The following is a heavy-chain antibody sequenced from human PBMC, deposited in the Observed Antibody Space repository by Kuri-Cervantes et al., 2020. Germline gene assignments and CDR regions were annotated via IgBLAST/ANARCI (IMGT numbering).Heavy chain of an antibody. D-gene: IGHD3-16*01. CDR1: GYTFTSYD. CDR3: APSARRTSNWIDP. V-gene: IGHV1-8*01. CDR2: MNPNSGNT. J-gene: IGHJ5*02. Sequence: ASVKVSCKASGYTFTSYDINWVRQATGQGLQWMGWMNPNSGNTGYAQKFQGRVTMTRNTSISTAYMELSSLRSEDTAVYYCAPSARRTSNWIDPWGQGTLVTVSS.